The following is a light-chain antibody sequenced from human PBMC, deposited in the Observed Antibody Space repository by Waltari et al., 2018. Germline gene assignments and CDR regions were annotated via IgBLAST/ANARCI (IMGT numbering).Light chain of an antibody. CDR2: WAS. Sequence: DIVMTQSPDSLAVSLGERATINCKSSLSVLHSSNSKTYISWYQQKPGQPPKLLIYWASTRGSGVPDRFSGSGSGTDFTLTISSLQAEDVAVYYCHHYYIPPLTFGQGTRLEIK. V-gene: IGKV4-1*01. CDR3: HHYYIPPLT. CDR1: LSVLHSSNSKTY. J-gene: IGKJ5*01.